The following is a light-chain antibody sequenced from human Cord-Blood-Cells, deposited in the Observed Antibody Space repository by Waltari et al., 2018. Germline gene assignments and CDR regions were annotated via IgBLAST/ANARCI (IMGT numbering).Light chain of an antibody. Sequence: DIVMTQSPLSLPVTPGESASIPCRSSQSILHSNGYKYLAWYPQKQGQSPQLLIYLGSNRASGVPDRFSGSGSGTDFTLKISRVEAEDVGVYYCMQALQTPSITFGQGTRLEIK. V-gene: IGKV2-28*01. CDR1: QSILHSNGYKY. J-gene: IGKJ5*01. CDR3: MQALQTPSIT. CDR2: LGS.